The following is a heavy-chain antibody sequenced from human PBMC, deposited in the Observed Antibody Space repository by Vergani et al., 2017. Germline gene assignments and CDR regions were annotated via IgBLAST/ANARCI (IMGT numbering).Heavy chain of an antibody. CDR3: AGGELLSFYYYYMDV. Sequence: QVQLVQSGAEVKKPGSSVKVSCKASGGTFSSYAISWVRQAPGQGREWMGGFIPIFGTANYAQKFQGRVTIIADESTSTAYMELSSLRSEDTAVYYCAGGELLSFYYYYMDVWGKGTTVTVSS. D-gene: IGHD1-26*01. V-gene: IGHV1-69*01. CDR1: GGTFSSYA. CDR2: FIPIFGTA. J-gene: IGHJ6*03.